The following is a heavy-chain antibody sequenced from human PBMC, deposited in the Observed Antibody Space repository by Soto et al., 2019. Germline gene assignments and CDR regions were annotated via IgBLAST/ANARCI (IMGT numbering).Heavy chain of an antibody. CDR2: INPILGTP. CDR1: GCTSTYYA. Sequence: VQVSCESTGCTSTYYAISRVRQAPGQMVKWMGDINPILGTPDYAQKSQDRVTMTTDEAARTGYMEQSSMRSGNTAVYYCARVGLVIADTDNVFGVWGPGTTV. CDR3: ARVGLVIADTDNVFGV. V-gene: IGHV1-69*05. D-gene: IGHD3-9*01. J-gene: IGHJ6*02.